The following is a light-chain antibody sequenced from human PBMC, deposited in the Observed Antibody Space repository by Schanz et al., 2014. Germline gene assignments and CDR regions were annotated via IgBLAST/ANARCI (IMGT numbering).Light chain of an antibody. J-gene: IGKJ4*01. CDR2: GAS. CDR1: QSVSSSY. V-gene: IGKV3-20*01. Sequence: EIVLTQSPGTLSLSPGERATLSCRASQSVSSSYLAWYQHKPGQGPRLVIYGASTRATGIPARFSGSGSGTEFTLTISSLQSEDFAVYSCQQYGDSPPTFGPGTKVEI. CDR3: QQYGDSPPT.